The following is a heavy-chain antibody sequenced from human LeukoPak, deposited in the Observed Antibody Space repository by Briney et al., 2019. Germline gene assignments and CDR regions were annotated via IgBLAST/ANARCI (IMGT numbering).Heavy chain of an antibody. D-gene: IGHD5-18*01. Sequence: PSETLSLTCTVSGGSISSGGYYWSWIRQPPGKGLEWIGYIYHSGSTYYSPSLKSRVTISVDRSKNQFSLKLSSVTAADTAVYYCARHVSMVNPYFDYWGQGTLVTVSS. J-gene: IGHJ4*02. V-gene: IGHV4-30-2*01. CDR1: GGSISSGGYY. CDR3: ARHVSMVNPYFDY. CDR2: IYHSGST.